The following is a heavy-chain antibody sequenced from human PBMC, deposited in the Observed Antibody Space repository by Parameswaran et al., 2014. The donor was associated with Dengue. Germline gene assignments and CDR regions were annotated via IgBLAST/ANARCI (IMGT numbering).Heavy chain of an antibody. CDR3: ARVIRRIVVVTRSAYFDY. J-gene: IGHJ4*02. V-gene: IGHV1-2*06. Sequence: WVRQAPGQGLEWMGRINPNSGGTNYAQKFQGRVTMTRDTSISTAYMELSRLRSDDTAVYYCARVIRRIVVVTRSAYFDYWGQGTLVTVSS. CDR2: INPNSGGT. D-gene: IGHD2-21*02.